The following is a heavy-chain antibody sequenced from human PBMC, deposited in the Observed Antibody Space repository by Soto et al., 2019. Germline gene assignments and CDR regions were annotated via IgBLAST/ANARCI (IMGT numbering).Heavy chain of an antibody. CDR3: ARDDHIVVVPTSLGAMDV. CDR2: IYHSGST. D-gene: IGHD2-2*01. Sequence: TLSLPCAVYGGAISSNKWLSWVRQPPGKGLEWIGEIYHSGSTNYNPSLKSRVTISLDKSKNQFSLKLTSVTAADSAVYYCARDDHIVVVPTSLGAMDVWGQGTTVTVSS. J-gene: IGHJ6*02. CDR1: GGAISSNKW. V-gene: IGHV4-4*02.